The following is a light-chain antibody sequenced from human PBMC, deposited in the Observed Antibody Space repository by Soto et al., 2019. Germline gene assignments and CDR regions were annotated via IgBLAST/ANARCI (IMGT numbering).Light chain of an antibody. CDR1: QSVSSSY. Sequence: EIVLTHSPGTLSLSPGERATLSCRASQSVSSSYLAWYQQKPGQAPRLLIYGASNRATGIPDRFSGSGSGTDFTLTISRLEPEDFAMYFCQQYVSSPQTFGQGTKVDI. CDR2: GAS. V-gene: IGKV3-20*01. J-gene: IGKJ1*01. CDR3: QQYVSSPQT.